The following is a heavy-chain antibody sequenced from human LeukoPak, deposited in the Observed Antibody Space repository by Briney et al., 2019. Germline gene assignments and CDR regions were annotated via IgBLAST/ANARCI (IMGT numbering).Heavy chain of an antibody. CDR2: IRYDGSNK. D-gene: IGHD5-18*01. J-gene: IGHJ4*02. V-gene: IGHV3-30*02. CDR1: GFTFSSYG. Sequence: GGSLRLSCAASGFTFSSYGMHWVRQAPGKGLEWVAFIRYDGSNKYYADSVKGRFTISRDNSKDTLYLQMNSLRAEDTAVYYCAKTGRSYGSTYFDYWGQGTLVTVSS. CDR3: AKTGRSYGSTYFDY.